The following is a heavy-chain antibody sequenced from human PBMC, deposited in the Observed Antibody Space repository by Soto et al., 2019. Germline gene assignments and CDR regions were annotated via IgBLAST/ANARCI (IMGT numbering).Heavy chain of an antibody. Sequence: PGGSLRLSCAASGFTFSSYAMSWVRQAPGKGLEWVSAISGSGGSTYYADSVKGRFTISRDNSKNTLYLQMNSLRAEDTAVYYCAKVEDIVVVVAATPVEYFQHWGQGTLVTVSS. CDR3: AKVEDIVVVVAATPVEYFQH. D-gene: IGHD2-15*01. CDR1: GFTFSSYA. J-gene: IGHJ1*01. V-gene: IGHV3-23*01. CDR2: ISGSGGST.